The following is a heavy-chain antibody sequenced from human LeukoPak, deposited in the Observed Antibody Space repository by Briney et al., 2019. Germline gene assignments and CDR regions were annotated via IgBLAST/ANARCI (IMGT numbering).Heavy chain of an antibody. CDR1: GFTLSNYW. J-gene: IGHJ3*02. CDR3: ARSTNGAFDI. D-gene: IGHD2-8*01. V-gene: IGHV3-7*01. CDR2: IKQDGSGK. Sequence: GGSLRLSCAASGFTLSNYWMSWVRQAPGKGLEWVANIKQDGSGKYYVDSVKGRFTISRDNTKNSLYLQMNSLREEDTAVYSCARSTNGAFDIWGQGTMVTVSS.